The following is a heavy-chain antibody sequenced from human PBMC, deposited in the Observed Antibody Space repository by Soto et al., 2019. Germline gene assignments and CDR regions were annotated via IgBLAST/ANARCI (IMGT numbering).Heavy chain of an antibody. V-gene: IGHV3-33*01. CDR2: IWYDGSNK. CDR3: ARGRGRDGYNYYYFDY. D-gene: IGHD5-12*01. J-gene: IGHJ4*02. Sequence: QVQLVESGGGVVQPGRSLRLSCAASGFTFSSYGMHWVRQAPGKGLEWVAVIWYDGSNKYYADSVKGRFTISRDNSKNTLYLQMNSLRAEDTAVYYCARGRGRDGYNYYYFDYWGQGTLVTVSS. CDR1: GFTFSSYG.